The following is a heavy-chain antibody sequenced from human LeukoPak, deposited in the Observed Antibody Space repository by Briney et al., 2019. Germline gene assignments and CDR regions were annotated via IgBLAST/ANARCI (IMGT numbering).Heavy chain of an antibody. CDR2: FDPEDGET. CDR1: GYTLTELS. J-gene: IGHJ1*01. V-gene: IGHV1-24*01. Sequence: ASVKVSCKVSGYTLTELSMHWVRQAPGKGLEWMGGFDPEDGETIYAQKFQGRVTMTEDTSTDTAYMELSSLRSEDTAVYYCATLSGWYQTAASDVWGQGTLVTVSS. CDR3: ATLSGWYQTAASDV. D-gene: IGHD6-19*01.